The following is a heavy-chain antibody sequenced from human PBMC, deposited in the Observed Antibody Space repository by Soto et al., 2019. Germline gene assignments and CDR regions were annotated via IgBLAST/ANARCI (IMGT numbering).Heavy chain of an antibody. CDR2: ISGSGGST. Sequence: EVQLLESGGGLVQPGGSLRLSCAASGFTFSSYAMSWVRQAPGKGLEWVSAISGSGGSTYYADSVKGRFTISRDNSKNTLYLQMNSLRAEDTAVYYCAKVHTTSGSYYRAGAFDIWGQGTMVTVSS. J-gene: IGHJ3*02. V-gene: IGHV3-23*01. CDR1: GFTFSSYA. D-gene: IGHD1-26*01. CDR3: AKVHTTSGSYYRAGAFDI.